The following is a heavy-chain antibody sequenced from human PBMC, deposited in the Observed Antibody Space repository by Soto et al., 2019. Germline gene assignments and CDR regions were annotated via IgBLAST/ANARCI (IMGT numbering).Heavy chain of an antibody. CDR2: INHSGST. D-gene: IGHD6-13*01. Sequence: SETLSLTCAVYGGSFSGYYRSWIRQPPGKGLEWIGEINHSGSTNYNPSLKSRVTISVDTSKNQFSLKLSSVTAADTAVYYCAQGSGSSWYRSFGYWGQGTLVTVSS. V-gene: IGHV4-34*01. J-gene: IGHJ4*02. CDR3: AQGSGSSWYRSFGY. CDR1: GGSFSGYY.